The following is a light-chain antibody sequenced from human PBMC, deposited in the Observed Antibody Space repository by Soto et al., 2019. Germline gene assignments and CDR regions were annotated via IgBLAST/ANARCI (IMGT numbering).Light chain of an antibody. CDR1: SSDVGDYNY. Sequence: QSVLTQPASVSGSHGQSITISCTGTSSDVGDYNYVSWYQHQPGKAPKLMIYEVTNRPPGVSNRFSGSKSGNTASLTISGLQTEDEGDYYCSSYAGSSNVFGTGTKVTVL. CDR2: EVT. J-gene: IGLJ1*01. V-gene: IGLV2-14*01. CDR3: SSYAGSSNV.